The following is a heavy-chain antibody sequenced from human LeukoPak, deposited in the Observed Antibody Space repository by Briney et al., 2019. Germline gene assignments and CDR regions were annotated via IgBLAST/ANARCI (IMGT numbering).Heavy chain of an antibody. V-gene: IGHV3-33*06. CDR3: AESPYGAGDIFDF. Sequence: PGRSLRLSCAASGFTFSNYGMHWVRQAPGKGLEWVAVIWYDGSNKYYADSVKGRFTISRDNSKNTLYLQMNSLRAEDTAVYYCAESPYGAGDIFDFWGQGTLVTVSS. CDR1: GFTFSNYG. CDR2: IWYDGSNK. D-gene: IGHD2-15*01. J-gene: IGHJ4*02.